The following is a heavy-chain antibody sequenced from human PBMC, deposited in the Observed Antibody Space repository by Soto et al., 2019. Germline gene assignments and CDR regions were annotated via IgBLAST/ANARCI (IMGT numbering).Heavy chain of an antibody. D-gene: IGHD3-10*01. CDR2: VNPILSMS. CDR1: GDTFSFYT. Sequence: QVQLVQSGAELKKPGSSVKVSCKASGDTFSFYTINWVRQAPGLGLEWMGRVNPILSMSNYAQKFQGRVTMPADKSTSTAYMELRSLRSADTAFYYCATSYGSGYRAFDYWGQGALVTVSS. J-gene: IGHJ4*02. CDR3: ATSYGSGYRAFDY. V-gene: IGHV1-69*02.